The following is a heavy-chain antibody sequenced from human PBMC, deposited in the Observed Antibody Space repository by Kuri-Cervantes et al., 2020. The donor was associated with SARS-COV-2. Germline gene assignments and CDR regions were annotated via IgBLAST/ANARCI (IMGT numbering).Heavy chain of an antibody. V-gene: IGHV3-7*03. CDR1: GFTFSSYW. J-gene: IGHJ3*01. CDR2: IKQDGSEK. CDR3: AKIAHVVVIAGAFDL. D-gene: IGHD2-21*01. Sequence: GESLKISCAASGFTFSSYWMSWVRQAPGKGLEWVANIKQDGSEKYYVDSVKGRFTISRDNAKSSLYLQMNSLRAEDTAVYYCAKIAHVVVIAGAFDLWGKGTMVTVSS.